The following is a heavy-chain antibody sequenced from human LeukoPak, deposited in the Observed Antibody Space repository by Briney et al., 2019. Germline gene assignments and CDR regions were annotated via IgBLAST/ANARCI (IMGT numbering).Heavy chain of an antibody. Sequence: SETLSLTCTVSSDSISSSSYYWGWIRQPPGKGLEWIGTIYYSGSTYYNPSLKSRVTISVDTSKNQFSLKLSSVTAADTAVYYCASQVGATPTNYFDYWGQGTLVTVSS. CDR1: SDSISSSSYY. CDR3: ASQVGATPTNYFDY. J-gene: IGHJ4*02. D-gene: IGHD1-26*01. CDR2: IYYSGST. V-gene: IGHV4-39*07.